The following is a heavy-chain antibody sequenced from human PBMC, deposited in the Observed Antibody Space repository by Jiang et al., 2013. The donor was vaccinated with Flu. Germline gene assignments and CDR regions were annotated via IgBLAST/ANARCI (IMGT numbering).Heavy chain of an antibody. CDR1: GYIFNNYW. CDR3: ARHGPGAGYTDYSVLHFDY. D-gene: IGHD4-11*01. Sequence: GAEVKKPGESLKISCTGSGYIFNNYWINWVRQMPGKGLEWMGVIYPGDSKSKYSPSFQGQVTISVDKSIHTAYLQWNSLKASDTAMYYCARHGPGAGYTDYSVLHFDYWGQGSLVTVSS. J-gene: IGHJ4*02. V-gene: IGHV5-51*01. CDR2: IYPGDSKS.